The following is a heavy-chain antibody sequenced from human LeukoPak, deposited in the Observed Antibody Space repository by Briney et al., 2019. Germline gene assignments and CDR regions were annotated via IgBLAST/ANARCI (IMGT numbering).Heavy chain of an antibody. CDR3: ARGAMIVVAASFADY. CDR2: IKQDGSEK. CDR1: GFTFSSHW. V-gene: IGHV3-7*01. J-gene: IGHJ4*02. Sequence: GGSLRLSCAASGFTFSSHWMSWVRQAPGKGLEWVANIKQDGSEKYYVDSVKGRFTISRDNAKNSLYLQMNSLRAEDTAVYYCARGAMIVVAASFADYWGQGTLVTVSS. D-gene: IGHD3-22*01.